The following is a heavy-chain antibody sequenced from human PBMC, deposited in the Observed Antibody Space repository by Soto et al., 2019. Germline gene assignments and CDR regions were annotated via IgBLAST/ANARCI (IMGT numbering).Heavy chain of an antibody. J-gene: IGHJ4*02. CDR3: AKESTVGSPGDYFDS. CDR2: IGVYANT. Sequence: EVELLESGGDLVQPGGSLRLSCAASGFTFSSYDMNWVRQAPGKGLEWVSAIGVYANTYYADSVKGRFTISRDDSRNTGHLQLNSLRVADTAVYYCAKESTVGSPGDYFDSWGQGTLVTVSS. CDR1: GFTFSSYD. D-gene: IGHD1-26*01. V-gene: IGHV3-23*01.